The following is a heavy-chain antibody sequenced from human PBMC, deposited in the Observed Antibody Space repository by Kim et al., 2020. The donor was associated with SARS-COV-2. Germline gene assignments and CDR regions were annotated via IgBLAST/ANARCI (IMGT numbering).Heavy chain of an antibody. V-gene: IGHV1-69*13. D-gene: IGHD3-22*01. CDR2: IIPIFGTA. Sequence: SVKVSCKASGGTFSSYAISWVRQAPGQGLEWMGGIIPIFGTANYAQKFQGRVTITADESTSTAYMELSSLRSEDTAVYYCAREGGYYYDSSGYFDYWGQGTLVTVSS. CDR1: GGTFSSYA. CDR3: AREGGYYYDSSGYFDY. J-gene: IGHJ4*02.